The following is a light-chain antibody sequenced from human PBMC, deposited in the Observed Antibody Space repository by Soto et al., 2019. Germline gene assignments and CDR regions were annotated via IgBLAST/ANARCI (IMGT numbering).Light chain of an antibody. Sequence: QTVVTQEPSFLVSPGGTVTLTCGLSSGSVSTGNYPSWYQQTPGQAPRTLIYDTNTRSSGVPDHFSGSILGNKAALTITGAQADDESDYYCVLYMGGGIWVFGGGTQLTVL. CDR2: DTN. J-gene: IGLJ3*02. CDR3: VLYMGGGIWV. CDR1: SGSVSTGNY. V-gene: IGLV8-61*01.